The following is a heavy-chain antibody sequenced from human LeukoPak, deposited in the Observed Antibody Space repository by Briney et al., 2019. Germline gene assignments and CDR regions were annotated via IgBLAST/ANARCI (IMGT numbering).Heavy chain of an antibody. CDR1: GFTFSSYA. Sequence: PGGSLRLSCAASGFTFSSYAVSWVRQAPGKGLEWVSCISGDSRYIYYADSVKGRSTISRDNAQNSLYLHMNSLRAEDAAVYYCARGPFSSSWSEFDYWGQGTLVTVSS. J-gene: IGHJ4*02. D-gene: IGHD6-13*01. CDR3: ARGPFSSSWSEFDY. V-gene: IGHV3-21*06. CDR2: ISGDSRYI.